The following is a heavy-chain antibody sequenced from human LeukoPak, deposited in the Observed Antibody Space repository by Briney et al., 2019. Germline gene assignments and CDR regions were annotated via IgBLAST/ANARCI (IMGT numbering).Heavy chain of an antibody. CDR3: ARDAAHNYYGSGSYYED. J-gene: IGHJ4*02. D-gene: IGHD3-10*01. V-gene: IGHV1-69*04. CDR2: IIPILGIA. Sequence: SVKVSCKASGGTFSSYAISWVRQAPGQGLEWMGRIIPILGIANYAQKFQGRVTITADKSTSTAYMELSSLRSEDTAVYYCARDAAHNYYGSGSYYEDWGQGTLVTVSS. CDR1: GGTFSSYA.